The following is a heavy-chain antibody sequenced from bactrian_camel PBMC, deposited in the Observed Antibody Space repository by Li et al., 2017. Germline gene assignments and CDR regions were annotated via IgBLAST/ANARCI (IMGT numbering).Heavy chain of an antibody. V-gene: IGHV3S55*01. J-gene: IGHJ6*01. D-gene: IGHD5*01. CDR1: GVTSDED. CDR2: ILKDGSI. Sequence: HVQLVESGGGSVLTGGSLKLACAMSGVTSDEDMGWYRQGPENPCELVARILKDGSIYYAETVKGRFTISRDNAKNTLYLQLNSLKTEDTALYYCAFGVGGWAEFGNWGQGTQVTVS. CDR3: AFGVGGWAEFGN.